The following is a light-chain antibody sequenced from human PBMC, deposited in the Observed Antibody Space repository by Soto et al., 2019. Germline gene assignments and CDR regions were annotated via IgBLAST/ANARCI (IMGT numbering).Light chain of an antibody. V-gene: IGKV1-27*01. CDR1: QGISNS. J-gene: IGKJ3*01. CDR2: AAS. Sequence: DIQMTQSPSSLSASVGDRVTITCRATQGISNSLAWYQQKPGKVPKLLIYAASTLQSGVPSRFSGSGSGTDFPLTISSLQPEDVATYYCQKYNSAPPFTFGPGTKVDIK. CDR3: QKYNSAPPFT.